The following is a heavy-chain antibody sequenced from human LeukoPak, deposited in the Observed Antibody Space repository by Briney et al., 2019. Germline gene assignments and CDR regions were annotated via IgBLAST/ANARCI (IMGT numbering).Heavy chain of an antibody. CDR3: ARQTGSGLFILP. J-gene: IGHJ4*02. CDR2: IYHSGST. V-gene: IGHV4-38-2*02. CDR1: GYSISSGYY. Sequence: SETLSLTCTVSGYSISSGYYWGWIRQPPGKGLEWIGSIYHSGSTYYNPSLKSRVTISVDTSKNQYSLKLSSVTAADTAVYYCARQTGSGLFILPGGQGTLVTVSS. D-gene: IGHD3/OR15-3a*01.